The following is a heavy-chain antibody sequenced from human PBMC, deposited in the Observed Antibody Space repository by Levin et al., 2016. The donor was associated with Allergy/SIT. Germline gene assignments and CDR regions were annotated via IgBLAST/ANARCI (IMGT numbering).Heavy chain of an antibody. CDR2: ISAYNGNT. D-gene: IGHD2-2*01. CDR3: ARGLGDCSSTSCKFYGMDV. J-gene: IGHJ6*02. V-gene: IGHV1-18*04. Sequence: ASVKVSCKASGYTFTSYGISWVRQAPGQGLEWMGWISAYNGNTNYAQKLQGRVTMTTDKSTSTAYMELSSLRSEDTAVYYCARGLGDCSSTSCKFYGMDVWGQGTTVTVSS. CDR1: GYTFTSYG.